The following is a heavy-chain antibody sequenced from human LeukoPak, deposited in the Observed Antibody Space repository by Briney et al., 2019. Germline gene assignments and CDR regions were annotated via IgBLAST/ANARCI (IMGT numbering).Heavy chain of an antibody. J-gene: IGHJ4*02. V-gene: IGHV4-30-4*01. CDR1: GVSISSGDYY. CDR3: ARASYSLVIDY. Sequence: SETLSLTCTVSGVSISSGDYYWSWIRQPPGKGLEWIGYIYYSGSTYYNPSLKSRVTISVDTSKNQFSLKLSSVTAADTAVYYCARASYSLVIDYWGQGTLVTVSS. CDR2: IYYSGST. D-gene: IGHD4-23*01.